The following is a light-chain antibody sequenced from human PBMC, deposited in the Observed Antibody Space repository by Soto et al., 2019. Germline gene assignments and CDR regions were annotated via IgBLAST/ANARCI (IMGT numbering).Light chain of an antibody. CDR2: DVS. Sequence: ETVLTQSPAFLYVSPGERATLSCRASQSVGSKLAWYRQKPGQPTTVLIYDVSFRAAGVPPRFSGSGSGTEFTLTISSLQSEDFAVYYCQQYNNWPPITFGGGTKVEI. J-gene: IGKJ4*01. CDR1: QSVGSK. CDR3: QQYNNWPPIT. V-gene: IGKV3-15*01.